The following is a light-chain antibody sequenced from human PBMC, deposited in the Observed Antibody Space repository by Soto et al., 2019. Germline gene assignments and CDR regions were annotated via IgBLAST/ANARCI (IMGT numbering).Light chain of an antibody. J-gene: IGLJ2*01. V-gene: IGLV2-14*01. CDR1: SSDVGGYNY. Sequence: QSALTQPASVSGSPGQSITISCTGTSSDVGGYNYVSWYQQHPGKDPKLMIYDVSNRPSGVSNRFSGSKSGNTASLTISGLQSEDEADYYCRSYTSSSTLIFGGGTKLTVL. CDR3: RSYTSSSTLI. CDR2: DVS.